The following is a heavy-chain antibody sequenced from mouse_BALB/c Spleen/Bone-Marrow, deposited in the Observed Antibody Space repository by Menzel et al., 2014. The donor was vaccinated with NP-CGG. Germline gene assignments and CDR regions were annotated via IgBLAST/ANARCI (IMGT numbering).Heavy chain of an antibody. J-gene: IGHJ4*01. Sequence: QVQLQQSGAGLVKPGASVKLSCKASGYTFTSYYMYWVKQRPGQGLEWFGEINPSNGGTNFNEKFKNKATLTVDKSSSTAYMQLSSLTSEDSAVYYCSRGRRDALDYWGQGTSVTVSS. CDR3: SRGRRDALDY. V-gene: IGHV1S81*02. CDR2: INPSNGGT. CDR1: GYTFTSYY.